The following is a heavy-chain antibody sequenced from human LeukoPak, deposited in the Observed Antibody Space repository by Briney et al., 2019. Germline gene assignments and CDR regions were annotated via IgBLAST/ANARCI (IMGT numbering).Heavy chain of an antibody. CDR1: GGTLSSYA. D-gene: IGHD3-3*01. CDR2: IIPIFGTA. J-gene: IGHJ5*02. CDR3: ARARNYDFWSGTYNWFDP. Sequence: SVKVSCKASGGTLSSYAISWVRQAPGQGLEWMGGIIPIFGTANYAQKFQGRVTITADESTGTAYMELSSLRSEDTAVYYCARARNYDFWSGTYNWFDPWGQGTLVTVSS. V-gene: IGHV1-69*13.